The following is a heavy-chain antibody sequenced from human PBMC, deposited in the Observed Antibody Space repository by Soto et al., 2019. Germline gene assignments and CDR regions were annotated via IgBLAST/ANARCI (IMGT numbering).Heavy chain of an antibody. CDR2: ISGSGGST. V-gene: IGHV3-23*01. J-gene: IGHJ4*02. CDR1: GFTFSIFA. Sequence: SLRLSCAASGFTFSIFAMSWVRQSPGKGLEWVSTISGSGGSTYYADAVKGRFTISRDNSMGTLYLQMKSLRVEDTAIYYCAKEVSLGSTVDLGYWGQGALVTVSS. D-gene: IGHD7-27*01. CDR3: AKEVSLGSTVDLGY.